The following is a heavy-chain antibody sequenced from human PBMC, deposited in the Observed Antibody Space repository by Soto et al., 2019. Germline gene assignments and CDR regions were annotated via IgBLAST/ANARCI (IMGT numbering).Heavy chain of an antibody. CDR2: IFYSGST. J-gene: IGHJ6*02. Sequence: PSETLSLTCTVSGGSISNYYWSWIRQPPGRGLEWIGHIFYSGSTNYHPALTSRVTISVDTSKSQFSLKLSSVTAADTAVYYCARGCPMVRGVRSYYYYGMDVWGQGTTVT. CDR3: ARGCPMVRGVRSYYYYGMDV. D-gene: IGHD3-10*01. CDR1: GGSISNYY. V-gene: IGHV4-59*12.